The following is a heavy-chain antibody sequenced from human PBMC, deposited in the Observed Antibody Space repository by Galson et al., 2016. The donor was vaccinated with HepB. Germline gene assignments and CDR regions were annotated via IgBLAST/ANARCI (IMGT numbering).Heavy chain of an antibody. J-gene: IGHJ5*02. CDR1: GFTFRSYS. CDR2: IGSGSSYK. CDR3: ARGWEEGWIQTSNWFDP. V-gene: IGHV3-21*01. D-gene: IGHD5-18*01. Sequence: SLRLSCAASGFTFRSYSMNWVRQAPGKGLEWVSSIGSGSSYKYYADSVQGRFTISRADAKNSLYVQMNSLRPEDTAVYYCARGWEEGWIQTSNWFDPWGQGTLVTASS.